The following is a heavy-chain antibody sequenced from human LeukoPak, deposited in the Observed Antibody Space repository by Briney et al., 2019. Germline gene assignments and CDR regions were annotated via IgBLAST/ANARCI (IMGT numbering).Heavy chain of an antibody. Sequence: GGSLRISCAASGFTFSDYYMSWIRQAPGKGLQWVSYISSSGSTIYYADSVKGRFTISRDNAKNSLYLQMISLRAEDTAVFFFPAEDGIRYFDWLSREVGSVGFLDYWGQGTLVTVSS. J-gene: IGHJ4*02. V-gene: IGHV3-11*01. CDR3: PAEDGIRYFDWLSREVGSVGFLDY. CDR1: GFTFSDYY. D-gene: IGHD3-9*01. CDR2: ISSSGSTI.